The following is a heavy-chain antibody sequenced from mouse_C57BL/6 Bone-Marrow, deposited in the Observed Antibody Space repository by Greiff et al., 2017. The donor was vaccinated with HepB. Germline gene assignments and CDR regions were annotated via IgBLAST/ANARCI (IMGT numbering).Heavy chain of an antibody. CDR1: GYAFSSYW. Sequence: QVQLQQSGAELVKPGASVKISCKASGYAFSSYWMNWVKQRTGKGLEWIGQIYPGDGDTNYNGKVKGKATLTADKSSSTAYMQLSSLTSEDSAVYFCARREIYYGYDGAMDYWGQGTSVTVSS. CDR3: ARREIYYGYDGAMDY. CDR2: IYPGDGDT. D-gene: IGHD2-2*01. J-gene: IGHJ4*01. V-gene: IGHV1-80*01.